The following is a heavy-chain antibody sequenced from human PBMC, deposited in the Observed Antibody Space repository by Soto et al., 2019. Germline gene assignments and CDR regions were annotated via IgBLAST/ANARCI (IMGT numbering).Heavy chain of an antibody. CDR1: GFTFSSFW. CDR2: INSDGSST. J-gene: IGHJ6*02. Sequence: EVQLVESGGGLVQPGGSLRVSCAASGFTFSSFWMYWVRQAPGKGLAWVSRINSDGSSTNYADSVRGRVTISRDNAKNTLYLQMNSQRAEDTAVYYCARIDFWSGMDVWGQGTTVTVSS. D-gene: IGHD3-3*01. CDR3: ARIDFWSGMDV. V-gene: IGHV3-74*01.